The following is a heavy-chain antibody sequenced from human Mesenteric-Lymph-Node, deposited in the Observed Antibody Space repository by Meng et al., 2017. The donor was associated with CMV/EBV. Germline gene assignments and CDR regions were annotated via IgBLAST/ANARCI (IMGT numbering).Heavy chain of an antibody. CDR2: VNHRGDA. CDR1: NSSFGPYY. J-gene: IGHJ6*02. CDR3: ARVGPYSSSWYAAVYYYGMDV. Sequence: SETLSLTCRVYNSSFGPYYWVWIRQPPGKGLEWIGEVNHRGDASYNPSLKSRVTISIDTSKSQFSLTLNTVTAEDTAVYYCARVGPYSSSWYAAVYYYGMDVWGQGTTVTVSS. D-gene: IGHD6-13*01. V-gene: IGHV4-34*01.